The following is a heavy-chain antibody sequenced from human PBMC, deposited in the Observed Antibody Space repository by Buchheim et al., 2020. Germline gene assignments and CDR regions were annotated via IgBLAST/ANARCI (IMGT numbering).Heavy chain of an antibody. V-gene: IGHV3-23*01. J-gene: IGHJ3*02. Sequence: EVQLLESGGGLVQPGGSLRLSCAASGFTFSSYAMSWVRQAPGKGLEWVSAISGSGGSTYYADSVKGRFPISRDNSKNTLYLQMNSLRAEDTAVYYCARNIRDIVVVPAAKKVGAFDIWGQGT. CDR3: ARNIRDIVVVPAAKKVGAFDI. CDR2: ISGSGGST. CDR1: GFTFSSYA. D-gene: IGHD2-2*01.